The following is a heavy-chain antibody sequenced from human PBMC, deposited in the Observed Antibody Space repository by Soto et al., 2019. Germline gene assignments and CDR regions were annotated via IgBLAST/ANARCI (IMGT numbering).Heavy chain of an antibody. V-gene: IGHV5-51*03. D-gene: IGHD3-10*01. Sequence: EVQLVQSGAEVKKPGESLKISCKGSGYSFSGYWINWVREMPGKGLEWMGTIYPGDSDVRYSPSFQGQVTISVDKSIIIVYLQWSSLKASDTAIYYCARTDYDSGTFDSWGQGTLVTVSS. CDR3: ARTDYDSGTFDS. J-gene: IGHJ4*02. CDR2: IYPGDSDV. CDR1: GYSFSGYW.